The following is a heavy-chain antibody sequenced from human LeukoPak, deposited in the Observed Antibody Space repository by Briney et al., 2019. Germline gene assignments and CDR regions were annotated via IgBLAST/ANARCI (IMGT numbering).Heavy chain of an antibody. V-gene: IGHV1-8*01. CDR2: MNPNSGNT. J-gene: IGHJ6*03. D-gene: IGHD1-7*01. Sequence: EASVKVSCKASGYTFTSYDINWVRQATGQGLEWMGWMNPNSGNTGYAQKFQGRATMTRNTSISTAYMELSSLRSEDTAVYYCARRALELNYYYYYYMDVWGKGTTVTVSS. CDR1: GYTFTSYD. CDR3: ARRALELNYYYYYYMDV.